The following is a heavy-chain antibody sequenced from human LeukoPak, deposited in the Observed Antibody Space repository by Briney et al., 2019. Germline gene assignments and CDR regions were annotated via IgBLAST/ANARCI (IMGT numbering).Heavy chain of an antibody. CDR1: GFTFSSYW. D-gene: IGHD3-10*01. CDR2: IKQDGSEK. Sequence: GGSLRLSCAASGFTFSSYWMSWVRQAPGKGLEWVANIKQDGSEKYYVDSVKGRFTISRDNAKNSLYLQMNSLRAEDTAVYYCARVAFALWFGESYWFDPWGQGTLVTVSS. J-gene: IGHJ5*02. V-gene: IGHV3-7*01. CDR3: ARVAFALWFGESYWFDP.